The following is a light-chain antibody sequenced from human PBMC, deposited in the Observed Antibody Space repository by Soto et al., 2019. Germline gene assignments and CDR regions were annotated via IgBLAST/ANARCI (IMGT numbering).Light chain of an antibody. J-gene: IGKJ1*01. Sequence: DIQMTQSPSSLSASVGDRVTITFRASQSISSYLHWYQQKPGKAPKHLIYAASNLQSGVPSRFSASGSGTDFTLTLNSLQPEDFATYYCQQGYSTPRTFGQGTKVDIK. CDR1: QSISSY. V-gene: IGKV1-39*01. CDR2: AAS. CDR3: QQGYSTPRT.